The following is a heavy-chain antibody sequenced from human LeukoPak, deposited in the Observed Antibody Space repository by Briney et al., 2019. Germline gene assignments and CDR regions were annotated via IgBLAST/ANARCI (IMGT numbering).Heavy chain of an antibody. V-gene: IGHV3-30*18. CDR3: AKAYSSGWSNAIDY. D-gene: IGHD6-19*01. CDR1: GFTFSGYG. Sequence: SGRSLRLSCAASGFTFSGYGMHWVRQAPGKGLEWVAVISYDGSNKYYADSVKGRFTISRDNSKNTLYLQMNSLRAEDTAVYYCAKAYSSGWSNAIDYWGQGTLVTVSS. CDR2: ISYDGSNK. J-gene: IGHJ4*02.